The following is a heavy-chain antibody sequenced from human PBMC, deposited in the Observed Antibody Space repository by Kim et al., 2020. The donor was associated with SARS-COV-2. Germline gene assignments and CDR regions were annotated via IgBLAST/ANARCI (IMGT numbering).Heavy chain of an antibody. Sequence: GGSLRLSCAASGFTFSNYWMSWVRQAPGKGLEWVANIKHDGSEKYYVDSVKGRFTISRDNAKNSLYLQMNSLRAEDTAVYFCARVDWRTDYWGQGTLVTVSS. CDR3: ARVDWRTDY. J-gene: IGHJ4*02. D-gene: IGHD3-9*01. CDR2: IKHDGSEK. V-gene: IGHV3-7*03. CDR1: GFTFSNYW.